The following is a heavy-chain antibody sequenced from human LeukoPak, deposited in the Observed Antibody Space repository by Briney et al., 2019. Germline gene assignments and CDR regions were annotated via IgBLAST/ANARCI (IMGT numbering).Heavy chain of an antibody. CDR3: VRGFDSSGYDY. CDR1: GYIFTGYY. V-gene: IGHV1-2*02. J-gene: IGHJ4*02. D-gene: IGHD3-22*01. Sequence: GASVKVSCKASGYIFTGYYMHWVRQAPGQGLEWMGWINPNSGGTNYTQKFQGRVTMTRDTSISTAYMELSRLRSDDTAVYYCVRGFDSSGYDYWGQGTLVTVSS. CDR2: INPNSGGT.